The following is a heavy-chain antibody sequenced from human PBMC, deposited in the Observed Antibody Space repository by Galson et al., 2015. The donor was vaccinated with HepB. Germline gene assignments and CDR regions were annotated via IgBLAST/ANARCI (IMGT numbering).Heavy chain of an antibody. V-gene: IGHV3-33*01. Sequence: SLRLSCAASGFILSSYGMHWVRQAPGKGLEWVAVIWYDGSKKYYADSVKGRFTISRDNPKSTLYLQMDSLRVEDTAMFYCARGGGADYGGNTGHFDYWGQGTLVTVSS. D-gene: IGHD4-23*01. CDR1: GFILSSYG. CDR3: ARGGGADYGGNTGHFDY. CDR2: IWYDGSKK. J-gene: IGHJ4*02.